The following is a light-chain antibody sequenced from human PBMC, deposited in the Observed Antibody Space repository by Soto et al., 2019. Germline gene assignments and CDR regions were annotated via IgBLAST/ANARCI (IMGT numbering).Light chain of an antibody. CDR3: QQYYSYPRT. CDR2: AAS. CDR1: QGISS. Sequence: AIRMTQSPSSFSASTGDRVTITCRASQGISSLAWYQQKPGKAPKLLIYAASTLQSGVPSRFSGSGSGTDFTLTISCLQSEDFATYYCQQYYSYPRTFGQGTKVEIK. V-gene: IGKV1-8*01. J-gene: IGKJ1*01.